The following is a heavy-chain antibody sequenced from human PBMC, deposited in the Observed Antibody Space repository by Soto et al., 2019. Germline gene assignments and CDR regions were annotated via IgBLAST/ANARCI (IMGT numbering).Heavy chain of an antibody. CDR3: ARELKAAAATPPRWFDP. J-gene: IGHJ5*02. V-gene: IGHV4-34*01. D-gene: IGHD2-15*01. CDR2: INHSGST. Sequence: QRKGLEWIGEINHSGSTNYNPSLKSRATISVDTSKNQFSLKLTSVTAADTAVYYCARELKAAAATPPRWFDPCGHATLVTASS.